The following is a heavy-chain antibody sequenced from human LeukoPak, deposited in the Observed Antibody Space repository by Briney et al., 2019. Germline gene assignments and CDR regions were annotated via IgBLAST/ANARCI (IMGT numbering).Heavy chain of an antibody. CDR1: GGSISSSSYY. D-gene: IGHD3-22*01. CDR2: IYYSGST. CDR3: ARGADYYDSSGVSYYFDY. V-gene: IGHV4-39*07. Sequence: PSETLSLTCTVSGGSISSSSYYWGWIRQPPGKGLEWIGNIYYSGSTYYNPSLKSRVTISVDTSKNQFSLKLSSVTAADTAVYYCARGADYYDSSGVSYYFDYWGQGTLVTVSS. J-gene: IGHJ4*02.